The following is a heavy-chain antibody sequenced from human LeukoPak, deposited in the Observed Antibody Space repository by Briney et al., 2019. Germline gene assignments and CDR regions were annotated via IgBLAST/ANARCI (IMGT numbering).Heavy chain of an antibody. CDR3: AGEIYSVNPGAA. CDR2: ISPDGTIA. V-gene: IGHV3-74*01. D-gene: IGHD5/OR15-5a*01. CDR1: EFTFSAYW. Sequence: GGSLRLSCAASEFTFSAYWMHWVRQAPGKGLVWVSGISPDGTIATYADSVKGRFTISRDNAKNTLYLQMNSLRAEDTAVYYCAGEIYSVNPGAAWGQGALVTVSS. J-gene: IGHJ5*02.